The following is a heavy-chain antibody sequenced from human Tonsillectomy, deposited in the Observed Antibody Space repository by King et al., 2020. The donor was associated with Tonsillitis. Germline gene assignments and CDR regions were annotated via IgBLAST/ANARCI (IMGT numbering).Heavy chain of an antibody. V-gene: IGHV3-21*01. CDR2: ISSSSSYI. CDR3: ARGPNSSGWYSAFDI. CDR1: GFTFSSYS. Sequence: VQLVESGGGLVKPGGSLRLSCAASGFTFSSYSMNWVRQAPGKGLEWVSSISSSSSYIYYADSVKGRFTISRDNAKTSLYLPMNSLRAEDTAVYYCARGPNSSGWYSAFDIWGQGAMVTVSS. D-gene: IGHD6-19*01. J-gene: IGHJ3*02.